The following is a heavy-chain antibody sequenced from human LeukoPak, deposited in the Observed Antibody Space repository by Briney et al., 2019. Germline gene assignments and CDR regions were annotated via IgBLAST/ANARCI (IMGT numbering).Heavy chain of an antibody. CDR3: ARDRGDKYSSSWYSRY. D-gene: IGHD6-13*01. V-gene: IGHV1-18*01. CDR2: ISAYNGNT. Sequence: AAVKVSCKASGYTFTSYGISWVRQAPGQGLEWMGWISAYNGNTNYAQKLQGRVTMTTDTSTSTAYMELRSLRSDDTAVYYCARDRGDKYSSSWYSRYWGQGTLVTVSS. J-gene: IGHJ4*02. CDR1: GYTFTSYG.